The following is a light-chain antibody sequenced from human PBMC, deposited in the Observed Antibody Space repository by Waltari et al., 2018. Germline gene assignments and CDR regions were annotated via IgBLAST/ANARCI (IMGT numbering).Light chain of an antibody. J-gene: IGKJ2*01. CDR3: QQYYSTPYT. CDR2: WAS. V-gene: IGKV4-1*01. Sequence: DIMMTQSPDSLAVSLGERATINCKSSQSILFTSNNKNYLAWYQQRPGQPPKLLIYWASTRESGVPDRFRGSGSGTDFTLTISSLQTEDVAVYYGQQYYSTPYTFGQGTKLEI. CDR1: QSILFTSNNKNY.